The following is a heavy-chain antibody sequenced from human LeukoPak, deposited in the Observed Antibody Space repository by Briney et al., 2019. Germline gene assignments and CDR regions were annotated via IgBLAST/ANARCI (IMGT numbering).Heavy chain of an antibody. J-gene: IGHJ6*02. CDR1: GYTFTGYY. CDR3: ARDLTGVRYFDWLSDYYYYGMDV. CDR2: INPNSGGT. V-gene: IGHV1-2*06. D-gene: IGHD3-9*01. Sequence: ASVKVSCKASGYTFTGYYMHWVRQAPGQGLEWMGRINPNSGGTNYAQKFQGRVTMTRDTSISTAYMELSRLRSDDTAVYYCARDLTGVRYFDWLSDYYYYGMDVWGQGTTVTVSS.